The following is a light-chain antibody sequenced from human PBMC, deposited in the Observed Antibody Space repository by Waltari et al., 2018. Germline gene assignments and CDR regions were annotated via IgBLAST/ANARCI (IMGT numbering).Light chain of an antibody. J-gene: IGLJ2*01. CDR3: SSYTSGTTCDVVFDVV. CDR1: SSDVGSYNR. Sequence: QSALTQPPSVSGSPGQSVTISCTGTSSDVGSYNRVSWYQQPPGTAPKLMIYEVSNPPSGVPDRFSGSSSGNTASLTISWLQAEDEAHYYCSSYTSGTTCDVVFDVVFGGGTKLTVL. V-gene: IGLV2-18*02. CDR2: EVS.